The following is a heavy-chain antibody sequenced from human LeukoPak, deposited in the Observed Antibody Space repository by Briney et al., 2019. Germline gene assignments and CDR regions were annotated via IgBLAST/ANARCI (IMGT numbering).Heavy chain of an antibody. V-gene: IGHV3-30-3*01. J-gene: IGHJ4*02. CDR1: GFTFSSYA. Sequence: GGSLTLSCAASGFTFSSYAMHWVSQAPGKGLEWVAVISYDGSNKYYADSVKGRFTISRDNSKNTLYLQMNSLRAEDTAVYYCASTLVEYSSSSYFDYWGQGTLVTVSS. D-gene: IGHD6-6*01. CDR3: ASTLVEYSSSSYFDY. CDR2: ISYDGSNK.